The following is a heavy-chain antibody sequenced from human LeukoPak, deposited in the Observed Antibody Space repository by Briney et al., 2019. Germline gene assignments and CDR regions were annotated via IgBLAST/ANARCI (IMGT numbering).Heavy chain of an antibody. Sequence: SETLSLTCTVSGGSISSYYWSWIRQPPGKGLEWIGYIYYSGSTNYNPSLKSRVTISVDTSKNQFSLKLSSVTAADTAVYYCARHGFTVTTPYDYWGQGTLVTVSS. CDR3: ARHGFTVTTPYDY. CDR2: IYYSGST. D-gene: IGHD4-11*01. V-gene: IGHV4-59*08. J-gene: IGHJ4*02. CDR1: GGSISSYY.